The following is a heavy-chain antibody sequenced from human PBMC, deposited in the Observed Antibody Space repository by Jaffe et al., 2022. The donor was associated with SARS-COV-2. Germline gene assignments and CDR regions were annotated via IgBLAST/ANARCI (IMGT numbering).Heavy chain of an antibody. CDR1: GFTISNSE. Sequence: EVQLVESGGGLVQPGGSLRLSCAASGFTISNSEMNWVRQAPGKGLEWVSYMSGSGTTIYYADSVKGRFTISRDNAKNSLFLQMNSLRAEDTAVYYCAREGDTITTGFGGWGQGTLVTVSS. D-gene: IGHD3-16*01. CDR2: MSGSGTTI. V-gene: IGHV3-48*03. CDR3: AREGDTITTGFGG. J-gene: IGHJ4*02.